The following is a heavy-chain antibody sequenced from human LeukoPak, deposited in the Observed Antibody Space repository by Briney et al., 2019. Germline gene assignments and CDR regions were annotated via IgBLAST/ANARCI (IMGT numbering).Heavy chain of an antibody. Sequence: PGGSLRLSCAASGFTFSSYGMHWVRQAPGKGLEWVAVISYDGSNKYYADSVKGRFTISRDNSKNTLYLQMNSLRAEDTAVYYCAKERSSGWYGRSYYFDYWGQGTLVTVSS. D-gene: IGHD6-19*01. V-gene: IGHV3-30*18. CDR3: AKERSSGWYGRSYYFDY. CDR1: GFTFSSYG. J-gene: IGHJ4*02. CDR2: ISYDGSNK.